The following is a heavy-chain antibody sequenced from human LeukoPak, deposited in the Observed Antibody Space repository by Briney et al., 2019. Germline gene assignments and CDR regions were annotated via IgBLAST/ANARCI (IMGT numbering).Heavy chain of an antibody. D-gene: IGHD3-9*01. J-gene: IGHJ4*02. CDR3: ARGRGYYDILTGYYHSYFDY. Sequence: SETLSLTCAVSGGSISSGGYSWSWIRQPPGKGPEWIGYIYHSGSTYYNPSLKSRVTISVDRSKNQLSLKLSSVTAADTAVYYCARGRGYYDILTGYYHSYFDYWGQGTLVTVSS. V-gene: IGHV4-30-2*01. CDR2: IYHSGST. CDR1: GGSISSGGYS.